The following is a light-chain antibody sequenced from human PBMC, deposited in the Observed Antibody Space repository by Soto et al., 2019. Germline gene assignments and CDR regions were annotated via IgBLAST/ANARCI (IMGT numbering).Light chain of an antibody. CDR1: NSDVGAYNF. CDR3: SAYAGSNNFVV. V-gene: IGLV2-8*01. CDR2: EVY. J-gene: IGLJ2*01. Sequence: QSVLTQPPSASGSPGQSVTISCTGTNSDVGAYNFVSWYQQYPGKVPKLLIYEVYKRPSGVPDRFSGSKSANTASLIVSGLQSEDEADYYCSAYAGSNNFVVFGGGTKLNVL.